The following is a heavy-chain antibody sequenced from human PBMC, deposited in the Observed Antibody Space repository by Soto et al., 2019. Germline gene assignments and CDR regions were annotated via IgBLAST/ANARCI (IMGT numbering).Heavy chain of an antibody. Sequence: SETLSLTCTVSGGSISSYYWIWIRQPAGKGLEWIGRIYTSGSTNYNPSLKSRVTMSVDTSKNQFSLKLSSVTAADTAVYYCARGRYCSSTSCHTFDYWGQGTLVTVS. V-gene: IGHV4-4*07. CDR1: GGSISSYY. CDR3: ARGRYCSSTSCHTFDY. J-gene: IGHJ4*02. D-gene: IGHD2-2*02. CDR2: IYTSGST.